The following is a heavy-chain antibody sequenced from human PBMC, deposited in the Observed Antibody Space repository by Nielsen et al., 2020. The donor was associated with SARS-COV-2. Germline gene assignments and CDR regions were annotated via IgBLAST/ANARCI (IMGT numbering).Heavy chain of an antibody. V-gene: IGHV3-23*01. CDR1: GFTFSSYW. Sequence: GESLKISCAASGFTFSSYWMSWVRQAPGKGLEWVSAISGSGGSTYYADSVKGRFTISRDNSKNTLYLQMNSLRAEDTAVYYCAREVREGGGYNYDIWGQGTMVTVSS. D-gene: IGHD5-24*01. J-gene: IGHJ3*02. CDR3: AREVREGGGYNYDI. CDR2: ISGSGGST.